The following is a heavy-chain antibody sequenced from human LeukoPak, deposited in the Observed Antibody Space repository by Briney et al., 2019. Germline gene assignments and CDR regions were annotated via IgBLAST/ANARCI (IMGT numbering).Heavy chain of an antibody. Sequence: GGSLTLSCAASGFAFTDAWMSWVRQAPGKGLEWVGRIKTKTDGETTDYAASVKGRFTVSRDDSKNTLDLQMNSLKTEDTAVYYCTRYGDYGVFDYWGRGSPVTVSS. J-gene: IGHJ4*02. D-gene: IGHD4-17*01. CDR2: IKTKTDGETT. V-gene: IGHV3-15*01. CDR3: TRYGDYGVFDY. CDR1: GFAFTDAW.